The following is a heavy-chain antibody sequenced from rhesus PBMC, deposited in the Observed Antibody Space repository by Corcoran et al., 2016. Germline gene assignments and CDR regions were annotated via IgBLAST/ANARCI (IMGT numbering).Heavy chain of an antibody. CDR1: VYSISGYY. D-gene: IGHD3-34*01. V-gene: IGHV4-122*02. CDR2: ITYSGST. J-gene: IGHJ4*01. Sequence: QVQLQESGPGLVKPSETLSLTCAVSVYSISGYYWSWIRQAPGKGLEWIGYITYSGSTSYNPSLKSRVTISRDTSKNQFSLKLSSVTAADTAVYYCARKVDWADYYDYWGQGVLVTVSS. CDR3: ARKVDWADYYDY.